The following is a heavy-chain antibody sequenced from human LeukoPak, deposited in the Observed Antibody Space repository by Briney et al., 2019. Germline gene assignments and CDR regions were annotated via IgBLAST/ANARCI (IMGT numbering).Heavy chain of an antibody. J-gene: IGHJ3*02. CDR1: GYTFTGYY. CDR3: ARDGGLPDAFDI. CDR2: ISPSGGST. D-gene: IGHD3-16*01. V-gene: IGHV1-46*01. Sequence: ASVKVSCKASGYTFTGYYMHWVRQAPGQGLEWMGIISPSGGSTSYGQKFQGRVTMTRDTSTSSVYMELSSLRSEDTAVYYCARDGGLPDAFDIWGQGTMVTVSS.